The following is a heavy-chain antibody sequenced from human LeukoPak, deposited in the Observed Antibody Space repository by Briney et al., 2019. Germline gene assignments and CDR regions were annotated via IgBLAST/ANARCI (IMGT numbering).Heavy chain of an antibody. CDR2: IGAGGTFT. Sequence: GGSLRLSCTASGFTFSSYAMNWVRQAPGKGLEWVSGIGAGGTFTYYADSVKGRFTIFRDNSRNTLYLQMNSLRADDTAVYYCARESPACGEDCYFDYWGQGTLVTVSS. CDR1: GFTFSSYA. V-gene: IGHV3-23*01. CDR3: ARESPACGEDCYFDY. D-gene: IGHD2-21*02. J-gene: IGHJ4*02.